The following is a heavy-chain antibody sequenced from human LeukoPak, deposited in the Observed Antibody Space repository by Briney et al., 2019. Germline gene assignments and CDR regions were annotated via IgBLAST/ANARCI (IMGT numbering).Heavy chain of an antibody. D-gene: IGHD2-15*01. CDR2: ISGSGGST. J-gene: IGHJ4*02. CDR1: GFTFSSYA. CDR3: AKGGGYCSGGSCYDY. V-gene: IGHV3-23*01. Sequence: GGSLRLSCAASGFTFSSYAMSWVRQAPGKGLERVSAISGSGGSTYYADSVKGRFTISRDNSKNTLYLQMNSLRAEDTAVYYCAKGGGYCSGGSCYDYWGQGTLVTVSS.